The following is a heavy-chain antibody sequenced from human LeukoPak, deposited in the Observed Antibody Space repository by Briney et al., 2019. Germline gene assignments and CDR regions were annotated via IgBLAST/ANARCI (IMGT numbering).Heavy chain of an antibody. CDR1: GFTFSSYG. V-gene: IGHV3-33*06. D-gene: IGHD3-22*01. CDR3: AKSPLDSSGLFFDY. J-gene: IGHJ4*02. Sequence: GGSLRLSCAASGFTFSSYGMHWVRQAPGKGLEWVAVIWYDGSNKYYADSVKGRFTISRDNSKNTLHLQMNSLRAEDTAVYYCAKSPLDSSGLFFDYWGQGTLVTVSS. CDR2: IWYDGSNK.